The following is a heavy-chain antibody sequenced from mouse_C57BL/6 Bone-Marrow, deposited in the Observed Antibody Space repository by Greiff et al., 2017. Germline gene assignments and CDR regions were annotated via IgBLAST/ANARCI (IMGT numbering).Heavy chain of an antibody. CDR3: ARIWRLRRHFDD. J-gene: IGHJ2*01. CDR1: GFSLSTFGMG. Sequence: QVTLKESGPGILQPSQTLSLTCSFSGFSLSTFGMGVGWISQPSGKGLDWLAHLWWGDDKYYNPALKSRPPITKDTSKNQVFRKIANVDTADTATYYCARIWRLRRHFDDWGQGTTLTVSS. V-gene: IGHV8-8*01. D-gene: IGHD2-4*01. CDR2: LWWGDDK.